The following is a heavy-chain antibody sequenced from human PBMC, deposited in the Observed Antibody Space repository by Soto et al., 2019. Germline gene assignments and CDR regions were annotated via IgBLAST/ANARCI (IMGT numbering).Heavy chain of an antibody. J-gene: IGHJ4*02. Sequence: SGGSLRLSCAASGFTFSSYAMHWVRQAPGKGLEWVAVISYDGSNKYYADSVKGRFTISRDNSKNTLYLQMNSLRAEDTAVYYCAREERGYSYGFLDYWGQGTLVTVSS. CDR3: AREERGYSYGFLDY. D-gene: IGHD5-18*01. CDR2: ISYDGSNK. CDR1: GFTFSSYA. V-gene: IGHV3-30-3*01.